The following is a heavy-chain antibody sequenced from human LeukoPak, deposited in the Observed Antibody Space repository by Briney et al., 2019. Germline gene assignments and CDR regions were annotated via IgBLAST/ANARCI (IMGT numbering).Heavy chain of an antibody. J-gene: IGHJ4*02. CDR1: GYSFTNYW. CDR3: ARPGTDGDYYFDY. CDR2: IYPGDSDT. Sequence: GESLKISCKGSGYSFTNYWIGWVRQMPGKGLEWMGIIYPGDSDTRYSPSFQGQVTISADKSISTAYLQWSSLKASDTAMYCCARPGTDGDYYFDYWGQGTLVTVSS. V-gene: IGHV5-51*01. D-gene: IGHD4-17*01.